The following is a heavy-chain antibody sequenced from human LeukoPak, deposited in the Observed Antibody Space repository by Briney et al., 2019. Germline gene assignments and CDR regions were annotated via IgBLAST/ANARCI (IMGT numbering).Heavy chain of an antibody. Sequence: SQTLSLTCTVSGGSISSGDYYWSWIRQPPGKGLEWIGYIYYSGSTYYNPSLKSRVTISVDTSKNQFSLKPSSVTAADTAVYYCASMTTVTNYFDYWGQGTLVTVSS. CDR1: GGSISSGDYY. J-gene: IGHJ4*02. CDR2: IYYSGST. D-gene: IGHD4-17*01. V-gene: IGHV4-30-4*01. CDR3: ASMTTVTNYFDY.